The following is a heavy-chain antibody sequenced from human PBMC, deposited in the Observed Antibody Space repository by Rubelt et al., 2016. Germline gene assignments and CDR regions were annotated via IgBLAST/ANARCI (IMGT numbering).Heavy chain of an antibody. J-gene: IGHJ4*02. D-gene: IGHD5-24*01. CDR2: INSDGSST. CDR1: GFAFSSYA. V-gene: IGHV3-74*01. Sequence: EVQLLESGGGLVQPGGSLRLSCAASGFAFSSYAMSWVRQAPGKGLEWVSRINSDGSSTSYADSVKGRFTLSRDNAKNTMNRRMTGRRAEETAVYYGARVGGYNGVGGYWGQGTLVTVSS. CDR3: ARVGGYNGVGGY.